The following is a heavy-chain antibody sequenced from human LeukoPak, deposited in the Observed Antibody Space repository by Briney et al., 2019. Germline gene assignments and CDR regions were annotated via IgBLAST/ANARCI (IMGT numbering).Heavy chain of an antibody. D-gene: IGHD1-26*01. Sequence: SETLSLTCTVSGGSISSSSYYWGWIRQPPGKGLEWIGSIYYSGSTYYNPSLKSRVTISVDTSKNQFSLKLSSVTAADTAVYYCARSGSAYYYDFWGQGTLVTVSP. CDR2: IYYSGST. V-gene: IGHV4-39*01. CDR1: GGSISSSSYY. J-gene: IGHJ4*02. CDR3: ARSGSAYYYDF.